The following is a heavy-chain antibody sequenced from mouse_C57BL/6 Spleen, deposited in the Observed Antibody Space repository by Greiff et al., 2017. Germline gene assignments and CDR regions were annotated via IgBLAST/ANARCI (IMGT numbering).Heavy chain of an antibody. V-gene: IGHV14-2*01. CDR3: ARSYGSSYGYAMDY. CDR1: GFNIKAYY. J-gene: IGHJ4*01. Sequence: EVQLQQSGAELVKPGASVKLSCTASGFNIKAYYMHWVKQRTEQGLEWIGRIDPEDGETKYAPKFQGKDTITADKSSNTAYLQLISLTSEDTAVYYCARSYGSSYGYAMDYWGQGTSGTVSS. D-gene: IGHD1-1*01. CDR2: IDPEDGET.